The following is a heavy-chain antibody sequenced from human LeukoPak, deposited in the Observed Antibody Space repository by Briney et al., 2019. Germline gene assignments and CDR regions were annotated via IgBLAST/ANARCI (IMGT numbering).Heavy chain of an antibody. J-gene: IGHJ5*02. CDR1: GGTFSSYA. D-gene: IGHD3-22*01. Sequence: GASVKVSCKASGGTFSSYAISWVRQAPGHGLEWMGGIIPIFGTANYAQKFQGRVTITADKSTSTVYMELSSLRSEDTAVYYCARGGQPTYYYDSSGYYRRFDPWGQGTLVTVSS. CDR2: IIPIFGTA. V-gene: IGHV1-69*06. CDR3: ARGGQPTYYYDSSGYYRRFDP.